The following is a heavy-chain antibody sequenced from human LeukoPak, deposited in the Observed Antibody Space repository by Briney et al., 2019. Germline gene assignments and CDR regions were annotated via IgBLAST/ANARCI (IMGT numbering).Heavy chain of an antibody. CDR3: TTGVAVAGSNY. V-gene: IGHV3-15*01. D-gene: IGHD6-19*01. CDR2: IKSKTDGGTT. CDR1: GFTFSNAW. Sequence: RTGGSLRLSCAASGFTFSNAWMSWVRQAPGKGLEWVGRIKSKTDGGTTDYAAPVKGRFTISRDDSKNTLYLQMNSLKTEDTAVYYCTTGVAVAGSNYWGQGTLVTVSS. J-gene: IGHJ4*02.